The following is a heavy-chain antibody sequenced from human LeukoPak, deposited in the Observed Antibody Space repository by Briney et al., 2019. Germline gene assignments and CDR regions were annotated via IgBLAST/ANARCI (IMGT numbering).Heavy chain of an antibody. CDR1: GFNFSSYA. CDR2: ISGGGGTT. CDR3: ANENSEYIPVDY. V-gene: IGHV3-23*01. J-gene: IGHJ4*02. Sequence: GGSLRLSCAASGFNFSSYAMSWLRQAPGKGLEWFSGISGGGGTTFYADSVKGRFTISRDNSKNTLYLQMNSLRVEDTAVSYCANENSEYIPVDYWGQGTLVTVSS. D-gene: IGHD5-18*01.